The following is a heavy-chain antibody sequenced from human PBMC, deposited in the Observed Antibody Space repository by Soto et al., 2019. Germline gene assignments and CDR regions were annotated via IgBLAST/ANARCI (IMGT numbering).Heavy chain of an antibody. CDR1: GFTFSSYW. CDR2: IKSDGSRT. V-gene: IGHV3-74*01. D-gene: IGHD6-19*01. CDR3: TREGNGWYEKSVYI. J-gene: IGHJ3*02. Sequence: EVQLVESGGGLVQPGGSLRLSCAASGFTFSSYWMHWVRQTPGKGLEWVSRIKSDGSRTVYAESVKGRFTISRDSAERTVYMQMSSLRVEDTAVYYCTREGNGWYEKSVYIWGQGTTVTVSS.